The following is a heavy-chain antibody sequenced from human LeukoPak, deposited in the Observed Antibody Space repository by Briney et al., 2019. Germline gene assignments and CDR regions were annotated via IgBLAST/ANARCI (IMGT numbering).Heavy chain of an antibody. Sequence: GGSLRLSCSASGFTFSSSWMNWVRQAPGKGLEWVANIKKDGSEKNYVDSVKGRFTISRDNAKNSLYLQMNSLRAEDTAVYYCARDRCSGSSCYHYYYYYYMDVWGKGTTVTVSS. J-gene: IGHJ6*03. CDR3: ARDRCSGSSCYHYYYYYYMDV. D-gene: IGHD2-15*01. CDR2: IKKDGSEK. V-gene: IGHV3-7*01. CDR1: GFTFSSSW.